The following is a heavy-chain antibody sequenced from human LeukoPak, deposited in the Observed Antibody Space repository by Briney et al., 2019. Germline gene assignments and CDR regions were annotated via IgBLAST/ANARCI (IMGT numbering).Heavy chain of an antibody. CDR2: ISSSGRYI. CDR3: ARPGYSGYIIGYYFDY. Sequence: GGSLRLSCAAFGFTFSSYTMNWGRQAPGKGLEWVSSISSSGRYIYYADSLKGRFSISRDNAKNSLYLQMNSLRAEDTAVYYCARPGYSGYIIGYYFDYWGQGTLVTVSS. V-gene: IGHV3-21*06. D-gene: IGHD5-12*01. CDR1: GFTFSSYT. J-gene: IGHJ4*02.